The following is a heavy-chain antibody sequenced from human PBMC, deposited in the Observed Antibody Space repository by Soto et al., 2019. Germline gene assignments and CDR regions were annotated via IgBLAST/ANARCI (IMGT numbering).Heavy chain of an antibody. D-gene: IGHD6-13*01. CDR3: AKDRGSSLYHWFDP. J-gene: IGHJ5*02. CDR1: GITIRNYW. Sequence: HPGGSLRLSCVASGITIRNYWMNWVRQAPGKGLEWVANMKPDGGHIYYVESVKGRFTISRDNAENSLYLQMNGLRADDTAVYYCAKDRGSSLYHWFDPWGQGTLVTVSS. V-gene: IGHV3-7*05. CDR2: MKPDGGHI.